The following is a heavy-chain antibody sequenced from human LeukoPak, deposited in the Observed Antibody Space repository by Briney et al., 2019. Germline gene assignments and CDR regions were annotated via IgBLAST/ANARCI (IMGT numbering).Heavy chain of an antibody. CDR2: IYPGDSDT. Sequence: GESLKISCKGSGYSFTSYWIGWVRQMPGKGLEWMGIIYPGDSDTRYSPSFQGQVTTSADKSISTAYLQWSSLKASDTAMYYCARFLYCGGDCYSGQDYWGQGTLVTVSS. D-gene: IGHD2-21*02. CDR3: ARFLYCGGDCYSGQDY. J-gene: IGHJ4*02. V-gene: IGHV5-51*01. CDR1: GYSFTSYW.